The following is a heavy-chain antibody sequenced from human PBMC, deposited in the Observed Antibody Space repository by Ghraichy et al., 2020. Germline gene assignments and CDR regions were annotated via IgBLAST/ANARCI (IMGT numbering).Heavy chain of an antibody. CDR1: GGSVSSGSYY. Sequence: SQTLSLTCTVSGGSVSSGSYYWSWIRQPPGKGLEWIGYIYYSGSTNYNPSLKSRVTISVDTSKNQFSLKLSSVTAADTAVYFCARGYYDSSGYYYLRRSWFDPWGQGTLVTVSS. CDR2: IYYSGST. D-gene: IGHD3-22*01. CDR3: ARGYYDSSGYYYLRRSWFDP. V-gene: IGHV4-61*01. J-gene: IGHJ5*02.